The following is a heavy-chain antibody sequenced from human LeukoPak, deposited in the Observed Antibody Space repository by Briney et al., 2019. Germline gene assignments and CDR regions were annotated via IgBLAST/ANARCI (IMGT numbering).Heavy chain of an antibody. J-gene: IGHJ6*02. Sequence: PGGPLRLSCAASGFTFSDYYMTWIRLAPGKGLEWVSYISTSGDYTNYADSVMGRYTMSRDNARNSLYLQMSSLRDEDTAVYYCARGHYGLDVWGQGTTVTVSS. V-gene: IGHV3-11*05. CDR2: ISTSGDYT. CDR1: GFTFSDYY. CDR3: ARGHYGLDV.